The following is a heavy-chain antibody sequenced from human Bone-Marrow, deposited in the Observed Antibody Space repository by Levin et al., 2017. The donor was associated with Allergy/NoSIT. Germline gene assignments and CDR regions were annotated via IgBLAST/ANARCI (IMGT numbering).Heavy chain of an antibody. J-gene: IGHJ6*02. CDR3: ARGTYSGSYYSYYDYDGVDV. CDR2: MSDSGTA. V-gene: IGHV4-59*01. Sequence: SETLSLTCAVSGASFSHYFWSWFRQPPGKELEWIGYMSDSGTARYNHSLKSRVTISVDTSKNQFSLRLNSVNAADTARYYCARGTYSGSYYSYYDYDGVDVWGQGTTVTISS. CDR1: GASFSHYF. D-gene: IGHD1-26*01.